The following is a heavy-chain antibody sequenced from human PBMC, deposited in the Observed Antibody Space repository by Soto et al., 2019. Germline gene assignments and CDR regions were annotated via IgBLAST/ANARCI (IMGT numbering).Heavy chain of an antibody. V-gene: IGHV3-21*06. CDR2: ITNRGTHT. D-gene: IGHD2-15*01. Sequence: GGSLRLSCTASGFSFSSYTMNWVRQAPGKGLQWVASITNRGTHTYSADSVRGRFTISRDNDKNSLYLKMNNLRAEDTATYYCARAHEVAWFDSWGQGTLVTVSS. CDR1: GFSFSSYT. CDR3: ARAHEVAWFDS. J-gene: IGHJ5*01.